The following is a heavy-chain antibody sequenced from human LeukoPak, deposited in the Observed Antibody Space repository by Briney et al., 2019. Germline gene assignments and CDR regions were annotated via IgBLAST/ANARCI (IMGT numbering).Heavy chain of an antibody. J-gene: IGHJ4*02. CDR3: ARGRGQRARELLSGY. V-gene: IGHV1-8*02. CDR1: GYTFSSYG. CDR2: MNPNSGNT. D-gene: IGHD1-26*01. Sequence: ASVKVSCKASGYTFSSYGINWVRQATGQGLEWMGWMNPNSGNTGYAQKFQGRVTMTRNTSISTAYMELSSLRSEDTAVYYCARGRGQRARELLSGYWGQGTLVTVSS.